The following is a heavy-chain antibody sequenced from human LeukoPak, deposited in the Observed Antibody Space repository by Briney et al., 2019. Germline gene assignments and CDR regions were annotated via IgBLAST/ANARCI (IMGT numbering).Heavy chain of an antibody. V-gene: IGHV4-4*07. Sequence: SETLSLTCTVSGGSLSSYCWSWIRQPAGKGLEWIGRIYTSGSTNYNPSLKSRVTMSVDTSKSQFSLKLRSVTAADTAVYYCARYSSSWYNWFDPWGQGTLVTVSS. J-gene: IGHJ5*02. CDR2: IYTSGST. CDR1: GGSLSSYC. D-gene: IGHD6-13*01. CDR3: ARYSSSWYNWFDP.